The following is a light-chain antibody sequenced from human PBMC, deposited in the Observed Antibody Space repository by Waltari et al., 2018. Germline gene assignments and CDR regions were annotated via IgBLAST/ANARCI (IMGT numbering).Light chain of an antibody. Sequence: QSALTQSPSASGSPGQSVTISCTGTSSDAGGYNYVSWYQHHPGKAPKLMIYEVSKRPSGVPDRFSGSKSGNTASLTVSGLQAEDEADYYCSSYAGSNNPWVFGGGTKLTVL. CDR2: EVS. CDR3: SSYAGSNNPWV. V-gene: IGLV2-8*01. CDR1: SSDAGGYNY. J-gene: IGLJ3*02.